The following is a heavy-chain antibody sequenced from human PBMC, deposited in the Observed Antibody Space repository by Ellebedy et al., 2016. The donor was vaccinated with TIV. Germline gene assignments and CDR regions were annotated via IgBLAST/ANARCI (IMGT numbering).Heavy chain of an antibody. J-gene: IGHJ4*02. V-gene: IGHV4-34*01. CDR2: INHSGST. D-gene: IGHD7-27*01. Sequence: SETLSLTXAVYGGSFSGYYWSWIRQPPGKGLEWIGEINHSGSTNYNPSLKSRVTISVDTSKNQFSLKLSSVTAADTAVYYCAITGDNFDYWGQGTLVTVSS. CDR3: AITGDNFDY. CDR1: GGSFSGYY.